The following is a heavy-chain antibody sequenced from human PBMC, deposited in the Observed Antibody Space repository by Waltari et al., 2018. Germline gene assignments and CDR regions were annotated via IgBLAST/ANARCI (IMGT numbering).Heavy chain of an antibody. V-gene: IGHV4-59*01. CDR1: GGSISSYY. CDR2: SYYSGST. CDR3: ARMTTVTTSFDY. J-gene: IGHJ4*02. Sequence: QVQLQESGPGLVKPSETLSLTCTVSGGSISSYYWSWIRQPPGKGLEWIWYSYYSGSTNYNPSLKSRVTISVDTSKNQFSLKLSSVTAADTAVYYCARMTTVTTSFDYWGQGTLVTVSS. D-gene: IGHD4-17*01.